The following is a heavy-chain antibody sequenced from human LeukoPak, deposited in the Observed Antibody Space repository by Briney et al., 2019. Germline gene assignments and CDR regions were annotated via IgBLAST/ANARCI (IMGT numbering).Heavy chain of an antibody. D-gene: IGHD5-18*01. J-gene: IGHJ4*02. CDR2: ISSSSSYI. Sequence: GGSLRLSCAASGFTFSSYSMNWVRQAPGKGLEWVSSISSSSSYIYYADSVKGRFTISRDNAKNSLYLQMNSLRAEDTAVYYCARDEDTAMVLSPSVFDYWGQGTLVTVSS. CDR3: ARDEDTAMVLSPSVFDY. CDR1: GFTFSSYS. V-gene: IGHV3-21*01.